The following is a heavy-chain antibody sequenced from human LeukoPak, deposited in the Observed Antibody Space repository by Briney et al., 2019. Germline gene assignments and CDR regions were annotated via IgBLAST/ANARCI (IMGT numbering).Heavy chain of an antibody. CDR1: GGTFSSYA. Sequence: SVKVSCKASGGTFSSYAISWVRQAPGQGLEWMGGIIPIFGTANYAQKFQGRVTITTDESTSTAYMELSSLRSEDTAVYYCARDSFYCSSTSCYGRYFDYWGQGTLVTVSA. J-gene: IGHJ4*02. CDR3: ARDSFYCSSTSCYGRYFDY. D-gene: IGHD2-2*01. V-gene: IGHV1-69*05. CDR2: IIPIFGTA.